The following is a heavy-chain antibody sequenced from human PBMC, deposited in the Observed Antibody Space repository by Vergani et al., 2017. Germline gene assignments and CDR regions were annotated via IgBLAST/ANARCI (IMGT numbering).Heavy chain of an antibody. Sequence: QLVQSGAEVRKPGASVTVSCTASGYIFKNYYIHWLRQAPGQAFEWMGILNPTTGHTTSAQKFMGRVDMTRDPSTDTSTRTVQMTLSSLRSEDTAVYYCSRSIGYCAGATCRAYYFDHWGQGTRVTVSS. CDR2: LNPTTGHT. CDR3: SRSIGYCAGATCRAYYFDH. D-gene: IGHD2-21*01. CDR1: GYIFKNYY. V-gene: IGHV1-46*02. J-gene: IGHJ5*02.